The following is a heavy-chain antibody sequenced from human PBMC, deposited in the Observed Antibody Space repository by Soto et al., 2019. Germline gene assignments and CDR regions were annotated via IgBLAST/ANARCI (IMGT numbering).Heavy chain of an antibody. CDR3: SKDFTPTLAYYCMDV. V-gene: IGHV3-30*18. CDR1: GFTFSSYG. Sequence: GGSLRLSCAASGFTFSSYGMHWVRQAPGKGLEWVAVISYDGSNKYYADSVKGRFTISRDNSKNTLYLQMNSLRAEDTAVYYYSKDFTPTLAYYCMDVWGQGTTVTVSS. CDR2: ISYDGSNK. J-gene: IGHJ6*02. D-gene: IGHD3-3*02.